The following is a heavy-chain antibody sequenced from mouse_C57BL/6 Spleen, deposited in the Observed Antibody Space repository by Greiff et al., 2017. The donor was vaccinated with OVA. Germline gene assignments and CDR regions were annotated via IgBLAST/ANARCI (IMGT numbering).Heavy chain of an antibody. Sequence: QVQLQQSGPELVKPGASVKISCKASGYAFSSSWMNWVKQRPGKGLEWIGRIYPGDGDTNYNGKFKGKATLTADKSSSTAYVQLSSLTSEDSAVYYCAREKDEGYYPLYFDVWGTGPTVTVSS. J-gene: IGHJ1*03. CDR3: AREKDEGYYPLYFDV. D-gene: IGHD2-3*01. V-gene: IGHV1-82*01. CDR1: GYAFSSSW. CDR2: IYPGDGDT.